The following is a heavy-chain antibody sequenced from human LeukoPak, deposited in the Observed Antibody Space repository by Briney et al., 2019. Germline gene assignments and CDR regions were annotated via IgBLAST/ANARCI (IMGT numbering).Heavy chain of an antibody. V-gene: IGHV3-30*02. Sequence: GGSLRLSCAASGFTFSSYGMHWVRQAPGKGLEWVAFIRYDGSNKYYADSVKGRFTISRDNSKNTLYLQMNSLRAEDTAVYYCAKGTSSGWKTHFFDYWGQGTLVTVSS. CDR1: GFTFSSYG. J-gene: IGHJ4*02. D-gene: IGHD6-19*01. CDR3: AKGTSSGWKTHFFDY. CDR2: IRYDGSNK.